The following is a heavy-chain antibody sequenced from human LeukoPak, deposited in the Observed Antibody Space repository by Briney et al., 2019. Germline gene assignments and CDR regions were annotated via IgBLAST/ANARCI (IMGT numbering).Heavy chain of an antibody. CDR3: ARGTNGLWDY. CDR1: GFTFRSYE. CDR2: ISSSGNTI. J-gene: IGHJ4*02. D-gene: IGHD2-8*01. Sequence: PGGSLRLSCAASGFTFRSYEMNWVRQAPGKGLEWVSYISSSGNTIYYADSVKGRFTISRDNAKNSVYLQMNSLRDEDTAVYYCARGTNGLWDYWGQGTLVTVSS. V-gene: IGHV3-48*03.